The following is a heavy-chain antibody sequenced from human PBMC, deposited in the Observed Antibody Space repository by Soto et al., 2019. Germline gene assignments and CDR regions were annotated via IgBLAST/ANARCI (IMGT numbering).Heavy chain of an antibody. V-gene: IGHV3-49*03. J-gene: IGHJ6*03. CDR2: IGAKTHGGTT. CDR1: GLPFGDNG. CDR3: ARVGYSISYGYCYMNV. Sequence: VQVVESGGGLVQPGRSLRLSCIVSGLPFGDNGLSWLRQAPGTGLEWIGFIGAKTHGGTTEYAASVKDRFTISRDDSKSIAYLQMTSRKTEDTAVYYCARVGYSISYGYCYMNVCGKGTTVTVSS. D-gene: IGHD6-6*01.